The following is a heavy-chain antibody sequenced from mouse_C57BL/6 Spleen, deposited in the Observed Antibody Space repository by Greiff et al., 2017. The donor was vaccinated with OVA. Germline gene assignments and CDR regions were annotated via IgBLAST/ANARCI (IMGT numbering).Heavy chain of an antibody. D-gene: IGHD2-10*02. Sequence: VKLVESGPGLVAPSQSLSITCTVSGFSLTSYAISWVRQPPGKGLEWLGVIWTGGGTNYNSALKSRLSISKDNSKSQVFLKMNSLQTDDTARYYCARAVYGNYPYWYFDVWGTGTTVTVSS. CDR1: GFSLTSYA. V-gene: IGHV2-9-1*01. J-gene: IGHJ1*03. CDR3: ARAVYGNYPYWYFDV. CDR2: IWTGGGT.